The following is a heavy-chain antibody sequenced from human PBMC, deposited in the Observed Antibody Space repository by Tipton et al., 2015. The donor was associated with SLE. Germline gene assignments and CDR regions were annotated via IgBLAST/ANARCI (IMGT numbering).Heavy chain of an antibody. CDR3: ALGFAAN. J-gene: IGHJ4*02. CDR2: ISSSGSST. D-gene: IGHD3-16*01. Sequence: LSLTCTVSGGSISGYYWSWVRQAPGKGLEWVSIISSSGSSTQYADSVKGRFTISRDNAKNSLFLQMNSLRVEDTAAYYCALGFAANWGQGTLVTVSS. CDR1: GGSISGYY. V-gene: IGHV3-48*03.